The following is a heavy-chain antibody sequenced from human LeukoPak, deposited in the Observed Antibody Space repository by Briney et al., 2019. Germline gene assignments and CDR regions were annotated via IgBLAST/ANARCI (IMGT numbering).Heavy chain of an antibody. CDR1: GGSISSYY. D-gene: IGHD4-23*01. CDR2: IYYSGTT. CDR3: ARHQRGNSDAFDI. J-gene: IGHJ3*02. Sequence: PSETLSLTCTVSGGSISSYYWNWIRQPPGKGLEWIGYIYYSGTTNYNPSLKSRVSMSVDTSKNQFSLKLSSVTAADTAVYFCARHQRGNSDAFDIWGQGTMVTVSS. V-gene: IGHV4-59*01.